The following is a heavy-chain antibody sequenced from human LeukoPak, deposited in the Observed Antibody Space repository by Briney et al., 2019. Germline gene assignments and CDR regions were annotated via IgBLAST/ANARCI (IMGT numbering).Heavy chain of an antibody. Sequence: PGGSLRLSCAASGFTFSTYAMSWVRQPPGKGLEWVSGISGSGGSRYYADSVKGRFTISRDNSKNTLYLQMNSLRGEDTAVYYCAKDRNYYDSSGYYGFDYWGQGTRVTVSS. CDR3: AKDRNYYDSSGYYGFDY. J-gene: IGHJ4*02. CDR2: ISGSGGSR. V-gene: IGHV3-23*01. CDR1: GFTFSTYA. D-gene: IGHD3-22*01.